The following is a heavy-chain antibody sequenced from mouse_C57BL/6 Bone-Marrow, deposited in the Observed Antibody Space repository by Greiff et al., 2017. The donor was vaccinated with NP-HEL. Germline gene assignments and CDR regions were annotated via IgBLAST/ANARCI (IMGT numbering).Heavy chain of an antibody. CDR3: SRRGDYDGSSRSFLYYFDY. V-gene: IGHV1-69*01. Sequence: QVQLQQPGAELVMPGASVKLSCKASGYTFTSYWMHWVKQRPGQGLEWIGEIDPSDSYTNYNQKFKGKSTLTVDKSSSTAYMQLSSLTSEDSAVYYCSRRGDYDGSSRSFLYYFDYWGQGTTLTVSS. CDR1: GYTFTSYW. J-gene: IGHJ2*01. D-gene: IGHD1-1*01. CDR2: IDPSDSYT.